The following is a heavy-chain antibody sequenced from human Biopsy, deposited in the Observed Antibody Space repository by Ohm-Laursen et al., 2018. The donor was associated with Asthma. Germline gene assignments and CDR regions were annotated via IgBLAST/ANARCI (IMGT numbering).Heavy chain of an antibody. Sequence: SLRLSCAASGFVFSQCGMHWVRQGQGKGLEWAALVSSDGHNKYYEDSVKGRFTISRDNSRNRLYPQINRLTVEDSAVYFCARQSGQDYGDSSGFDIWGQGTKVAVSS. D-gene: IGHD3-22*01. CDR2: VSSDGHNK. V-gene: IGHV3-30*03. J-gene: IGHJ3*02. CDR1: GFVFSQCG. CDR3: ARQSGQDYGDSSGFDI.